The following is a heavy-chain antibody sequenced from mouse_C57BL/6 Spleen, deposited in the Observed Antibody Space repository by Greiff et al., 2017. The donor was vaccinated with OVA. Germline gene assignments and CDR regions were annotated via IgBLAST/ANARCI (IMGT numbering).Heavy chain of an antibody. CDR3: ARGYVNYLAWFAY. CDR1: GYTFTTYP. CDR2: FHPYNDDT. J-gene: IGHJ3*01. D-gene: IGHD2-10*02. Sequence: VKLMESGAELVKPGASVKMSCKASGYTFTTYPIEWMKQNHGKSLEWIGNFHPYNDDTKYNEKFKGKATLTVEKSSSTVYLELSRLTSDDSAVYYCARGYVNYLAWFAYWGQGTLVTVSA. V-gene: IGHV1-47*01.